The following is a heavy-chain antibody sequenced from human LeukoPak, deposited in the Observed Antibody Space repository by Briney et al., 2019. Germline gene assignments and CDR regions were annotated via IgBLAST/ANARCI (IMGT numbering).Heavy chain of an antibody. V-gene: IGHV1-69*13. D-gene: IGHD1-26*01. Sequence: ASVKVSCKASGGTFISYAISWVRQAPGQGLEWMGGIIPIFGTANYAQKFQGRVTITADESTSTAYMELSSLRSEDTAVYYCARGRSVGATGPGTFDYWGQGTLVTVSS. J-gene: IGHJ4*02. CDR2: IIPIFGTA. CDR3: ARGRSVGATGPGTFDY. CDR1: GGTFISYA.